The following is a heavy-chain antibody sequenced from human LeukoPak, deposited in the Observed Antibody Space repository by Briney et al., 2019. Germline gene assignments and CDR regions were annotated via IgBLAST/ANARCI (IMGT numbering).Heavy chain of an antibody. CDR3: AKSGTTARPPSDY. CDR1: GFTFSSYA. V-gene: IGHV3-23*01. CDR2: ISGSGDGI. D-gene: IGHD1-1*01. Sequence: PGGSLRLSCAASGFTFSSYAMSWVRQAPGKGLEWVSVISGSGDGIYYGDSVKGRFTISRDNSKNTLYLQMNSLRAEDTAVYYCAKSGTTARPPSDYWGQGTLVTVSS. J-gene: IGHJ4*02.